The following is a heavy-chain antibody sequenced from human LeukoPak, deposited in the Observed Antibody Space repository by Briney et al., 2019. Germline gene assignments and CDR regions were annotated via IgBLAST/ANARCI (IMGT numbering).Heavy chain of an antibody. V-gene: IGHV4-59*01. D-gene: IGHD5-24*01. J-gene: IGHJ4*02. CDR1: GGSISTYY. CDR3: ARGERRDGYTFAY. Sequence: SETLSLTCTVSGGSISTYYWSWIRQPTGKGLEWIGYVYYSGTTNYNPSLKSRVTISLDTSKNQFSLMLSSVTAADTAVYFCARGERRDGYTFAYWGQGTLVTVSS. CDR2: VYYSGTT.